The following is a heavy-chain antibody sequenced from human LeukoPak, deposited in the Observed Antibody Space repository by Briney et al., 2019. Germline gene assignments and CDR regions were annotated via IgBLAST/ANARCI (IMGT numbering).Heavy chain of an antibody. J-gene: IGHJ4*02. D-gene: IGHD2-21*01. V-gene: IGHV3-23*01. CDR2: ISGSGGST. CDR1: GFTFSSYA. CDR3: ARAHGSPYCGGDRGCLYDY. Sequence: GGSLRLSCAASGFTFSSYAMTWVRQAPGKGLEWVSGISGSGGSTYYADSVKGRFTISRDNSKNTLYLQMNSLRAEDTAIYYCARAHGSPYCGGDRGCLYDYWGQGTLVTVSS.